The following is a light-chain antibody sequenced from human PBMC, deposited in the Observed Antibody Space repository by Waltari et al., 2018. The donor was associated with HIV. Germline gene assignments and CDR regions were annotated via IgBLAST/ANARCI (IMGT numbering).Light chain of an antibody. CDR3: SSYGDSLRVL. J-gene: IGLJ2*01. CDR2: EVT. CDR1: SSDIGAYDY. Sequence: QYALTQPPSASGSLGQSVTISCTASSSDIGAYDYSSWFQQHPHSAPKLLLYEVTSRPSPVFDRFAGSTSGYTAFLTVAGLQPGDEATYFCSSYGDSLRVLFGGGTNVTVL. V-gene: IGLV2-8*01.